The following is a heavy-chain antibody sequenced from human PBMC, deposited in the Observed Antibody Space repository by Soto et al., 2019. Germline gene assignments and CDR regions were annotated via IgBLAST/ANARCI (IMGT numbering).Heavy chain of an antibody. D-gene: IGHD3-10*01. Sequence: LSLTCTVSGASITYGAYSWSWIRQTPGKGLEWIGYINHLETTFYNPSFESRLTLSIDRTKNQFSLNLKSMSAADRAVYFCARGGGFDSFDYWGQGILVTVSS. V-gene: IGHV4-30-2*01. CDR3: ARGGGFDSFDY. CDR1: GASITYGAYS. CDR2: INHLETT. J-gene: IGHJ4*02.